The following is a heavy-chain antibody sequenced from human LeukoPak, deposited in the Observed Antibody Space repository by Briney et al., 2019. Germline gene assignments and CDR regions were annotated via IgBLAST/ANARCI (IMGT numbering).Heavy chain of an antibody. CDR1: GGSISSYY. CDR3: ARSGYSGYDWEDY. D-gene: IGHD5-12*01. J-gene: IGHJ4*02. Sequence: SETLSLTCTVSGGSISSYYWSWIRQPPGKGLEWIGYIYSSGSTSYNPSLKSRVTISVDTSKNQFSLKLASATAADTAMYFCARSGYSGYDWEDYWGQGTLVTVSS. V-gene: IGHV4-59*01. CDR2: IYSSGST.